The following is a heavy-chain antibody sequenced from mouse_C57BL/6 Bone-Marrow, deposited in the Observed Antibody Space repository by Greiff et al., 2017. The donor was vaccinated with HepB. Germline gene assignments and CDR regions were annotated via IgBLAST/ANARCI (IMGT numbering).Heavy chain of an antibody. J-gene: IGHJ1*03. CDR1: GYTFTDYN. CDR3: ARRGRRGWYFDV. V-gene: IGHV1-18*01. Sequence: VQLKQSGPELVKPGASVKIPCKASGYTFTDYNMDWVKQSHGKSLEWIGDINPNNGGTIYNQKFKGKATLTVDKSSSTAYMELRSLTSEDTAVYYCARRGRRGWYFDVWGTGTTVTVSS. D-gene: IGHD2-12*01. CDR2: INPNNGGT.